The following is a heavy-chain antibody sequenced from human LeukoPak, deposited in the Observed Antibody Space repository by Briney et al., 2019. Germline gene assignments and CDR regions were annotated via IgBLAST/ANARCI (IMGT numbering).Heavy chain of an antibody. D-gene: IGHD3-22*01. J-gene: IGHJ4*02. Sequence: SETLSLTCTVSGGSISSGGYYWSWIRQHPGKGLEWIGYIYYSGSTYYNPSLKSRVTISVDTSKNQFSLKLSSVTAADTAVYYCARGQDYYDSSGYRSFDYWGQGTLVTVSS. CDR3: ARGQDYYDSSGYRSFDY. V-gene: IGHV4-31*03. CDR2: IYYSGST. CDR1: GGSISSGGYY.